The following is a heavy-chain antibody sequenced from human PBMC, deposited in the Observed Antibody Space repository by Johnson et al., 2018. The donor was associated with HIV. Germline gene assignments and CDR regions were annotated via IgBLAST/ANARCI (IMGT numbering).Heavy chain of an antibody. CDR2: INWNGGSK. D-gene: IGHD1-26*01. CDR3: AREVSLRVRATLPPSYAFDI. CDR1: GFTFDNFA. V-gene: IGHV3-20*04. Sequence: EVQLVESGGSVVRPGGSLRLSCAASGFTFDNFAMSWVRQAPGKGLEWVSGINWNGGSKSYADFVKGRCTISIDNAKTSLYLQVNSLGAEDTALYYCAREVSLRVRATLPPSYAFDIWGQGTLVSVSS. J-gene: IGHJ3*02.